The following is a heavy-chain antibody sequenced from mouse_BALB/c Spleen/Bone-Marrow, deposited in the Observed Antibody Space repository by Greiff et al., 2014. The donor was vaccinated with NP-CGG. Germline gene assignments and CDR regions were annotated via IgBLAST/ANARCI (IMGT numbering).Heavy chain of an antibody. CDR3: ARDKGRVFFDY. V-gene: IGHV7-3*02. J-gene: IGHJ2*01. CDR1: GFTFTDYY. CDR2: IRNKANGYTT. Sequence: EVQLVESGGGLVQPGGSLRLSCATSGFTFTDYYMNWVRQPPGKALEWLGFIRNKANGYTTEYSAYVKGRFTISRDNSQNILYLQMNTLRAEDSATYYCARDKGRVFFDYWGQGTTLTVSS.